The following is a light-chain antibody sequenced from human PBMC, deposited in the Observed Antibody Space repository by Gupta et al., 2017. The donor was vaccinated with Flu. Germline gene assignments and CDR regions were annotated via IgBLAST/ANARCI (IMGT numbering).Light chain of an antibody. CDR2: KAS. Sequence: DIQMTQSPSTLSASVGVRVTITCRASQSISSWLAWYQQKPGKAPKLLIYKASSLESGVPSRFSGSGSGTEFTLTISSLQPDDFATYYCQQDNSYPHTFGQGTKLEIK. J-gene: IGKJ2*01. CDR3: QQDNSYPHT. CDR1: QSISSW. V-gene: IGKV1-5*03.